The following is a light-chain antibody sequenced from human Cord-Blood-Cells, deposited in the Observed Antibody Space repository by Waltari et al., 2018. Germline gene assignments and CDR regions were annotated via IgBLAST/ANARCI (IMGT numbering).Light chain of an antibody. V-gene: IGKV1-39*01. CDR1: QSISSY. J-gene: IGKJ2*01. CDR2: AAS. CDR3: QQCYSTPMYT. Sequence: DLQMTQSPSSLSASVGDRVTITCRASQSISSYLNWYQQKPGKAPKLLIYAASSLQSGVPSRISGSGSGTDFTLTISSLQPEDFATYYCQQCYSTPMYTFGQGTKLEIK.